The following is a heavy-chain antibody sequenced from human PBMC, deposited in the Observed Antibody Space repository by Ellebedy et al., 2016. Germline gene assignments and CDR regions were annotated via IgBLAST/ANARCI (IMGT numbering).Heavy chain of an antibody. J-gene: IGHJ6*03. V-gene: IGHV3-48*02. CDR2: ISSSGSST. CDR1: GFTLSSYS. Sequence: GESLKISXEASGFTLSSYSMNWVRQGPGKGLEWVSHISSSGSSTYYADSVKGRFTISRDNAKNSLYLQMNSLRDEDTAIYYCARARTGALDYYMDVWGKGTTVTVSS. D-gene: IGHD1-1*01. CDR3: ARARTGALDYYMDV.